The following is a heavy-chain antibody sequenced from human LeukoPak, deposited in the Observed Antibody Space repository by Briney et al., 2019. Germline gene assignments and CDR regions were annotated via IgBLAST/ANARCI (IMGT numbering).Heavy chain of an antibody. CDR2: IYYSGST. J-gene: IGHJ4*02. V-gene: IGHV4-59*08. Sequence: SETLSITCTVSGGSISSYYWSWIRQPPGKGLEWIGYIYYSGSTNYNPSLKSRVTISVDTSKNQFSLKLSSVTAADTAVYYCARHKTTVTTVDYWGQGTLVTVSS. CDR1: GGSISSYY. D-gene: IGHD4-17*01. CDR3: ARHKTTVTTVDY.